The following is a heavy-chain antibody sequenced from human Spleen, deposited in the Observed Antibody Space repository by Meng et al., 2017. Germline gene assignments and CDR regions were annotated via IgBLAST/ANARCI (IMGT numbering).Heavy chain of an antibody. D-gene: IGHD6-19*01. CDR2: IYSGGST. Sequence: GESLKISCAASGFTVSSNYMSWVRQAPGKGLEWFSVIYSGGSTYYADSVKGRFTISRQNAKNTLYLQMNILRAEDTALYYCARHLDSGWYSFEYGMGAWGQGTTVTVSS. CDR3: ARHLDSGWYSFEYGMGA. J-gene: IGHJ6*02. CDR1: GFTVSSNY. V-gene: IGHV3-53*04.